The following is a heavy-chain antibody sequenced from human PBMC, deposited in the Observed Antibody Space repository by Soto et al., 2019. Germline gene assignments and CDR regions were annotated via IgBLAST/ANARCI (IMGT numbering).Heavy chain of an antibody. J-gene: IGHJ4*02. CDR1: GFTFSSYG. CDR2: ISYDGSNT. V-gene: IGHV3-30*18. CDR3: PKEGGLSGSYYISSSYYFDY. D-gene: IGHD1-26*01. Sequence: GGSLRLSCAASGFTFSSYGMHWVRQAPGKGLEWVAIISYDGSNTYYADSVKGRFTISRDNSKNTLYLQMSSLRAEDTSVYYWPKEGGLSGSYYISSSYYFDYWGRGSLVPVSS.